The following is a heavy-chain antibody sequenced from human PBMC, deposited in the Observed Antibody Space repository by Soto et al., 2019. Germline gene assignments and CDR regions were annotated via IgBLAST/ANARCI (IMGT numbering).Heavy chain of an antibody. V-gene: IGHV3-30-3*01. CDR2: ISYDGSNK. Sequence: LRLSCAASGFTFSSYAMHWVRQAPGKGLEWVAVISYDGSNKYYADSVKGRFTVSRDDSKNTLYLQMNSLRTEDTAVYYCVRASGMDVWGQGTTVTVSS. CDR1: GFTFSSYA. J-gene: IGHJ6*02. CDR3: VRASGMDV.